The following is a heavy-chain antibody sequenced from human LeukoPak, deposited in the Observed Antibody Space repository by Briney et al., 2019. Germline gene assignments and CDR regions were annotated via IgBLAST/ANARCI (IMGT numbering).Heavy chain of an antibody. CDR2: ISGRSSTI. D-gene: IGHD1-7*01. CDR1: AFTFSDYS. J-gene: IGHJ4*02. CDR3: AKETYNWKYLFDY. V-gene: IGHV3-48*01. Sequence: GGSLRLSCAASAFTFSDYSMNWVRQAPGKGLEWVSYISGRSSTIYYADSVKGRFTISRDNSKNTLYLQMNSLRAEDTAVYYCAKETYNWKYLFDYWGQGTLVTVSS.